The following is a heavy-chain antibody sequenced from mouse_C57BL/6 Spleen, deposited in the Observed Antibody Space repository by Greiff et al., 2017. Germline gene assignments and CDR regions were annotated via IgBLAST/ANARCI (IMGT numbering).Heavy chain of an antibody. CDR3: ARSGYGSSLYYFDY. J-gene: IGHJ2*01. CDR2: IPPNSGST. D-gene: IGHD1-1*01. Sequence: QVQLQQPGAELVKPGASVKLSCKASGYTFTSSWMHWVKQRPGQGLEWIGMIPPNSGSTNYNEKFKSKATLTVDKSSSTAYMQLSSLTSEDSAVYYCARSGYGSSLYYFDYWGQGTTLTVSS. V-gene: IGHV1-64*01. CDR1: GYTFTSSW.